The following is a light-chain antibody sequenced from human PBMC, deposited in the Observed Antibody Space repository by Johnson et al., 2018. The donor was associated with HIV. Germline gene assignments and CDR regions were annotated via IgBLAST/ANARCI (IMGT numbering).Light chain of an antibody. V-gene: IGLV1-51*02. J-gene: IGLJ1*01. CDR1: TSNFENYY. Sequence: QSVLTQPPSVSAAPGQRVTISCSGSTSNFENYYVSWYQHLPGTAPKLLIYENNKRPSGIPDRFSGSKSGTSATLGITGLQTGAEDDYYCGTWDSSLGYVFGTGTKVTVL. CDR2: ENN. CDR3: GTWDSSLGYV.